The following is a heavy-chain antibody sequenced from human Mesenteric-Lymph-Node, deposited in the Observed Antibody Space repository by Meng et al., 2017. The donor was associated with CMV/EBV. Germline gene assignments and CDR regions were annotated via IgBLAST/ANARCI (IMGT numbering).Heavy chain of an antibody. CDR3: ARTDNWVDAFDI. D-gene: IGHD1-20*01. V-gene: IGHV2-26*01. J-gene: IGHJ3*02. CDR1: GFSLSSSRAG. Sequence: SGPTLVKPTESLTLTCTVSGFSLSSSRAGVSWIRQPPGKALEWLAHLFPNDEKTYSTSLRTRLTISEDTSKSQVFLTMTNMDPMDTATYFCARTDNWVDAFDIWGQGTMVTVSS. CDR2: LFPNDEK.